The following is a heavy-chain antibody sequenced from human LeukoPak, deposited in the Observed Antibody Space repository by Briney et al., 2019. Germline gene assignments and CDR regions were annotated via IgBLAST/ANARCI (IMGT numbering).Heavy chain of an antibody. CDR3: TTGRVQGEAVAGTGGFDY. J-gene: IGHJ4*02. CDR1: GFTFSNAW. CDR2: IKSKTDGGAT. Sequence: PGGSLRLSCAASGFTFSNAWMSWVRQAPGKGLEWVGRIKSKTDGGATDYAAPVKGRFTISRDDSKSALFLQMNSLETDDTAVYYCTTGRVQGEAVAGTGGFDYWGQGTLVTVSS. D-gene: IGHD6-19*01. V-gene: IGHV3-15*01.